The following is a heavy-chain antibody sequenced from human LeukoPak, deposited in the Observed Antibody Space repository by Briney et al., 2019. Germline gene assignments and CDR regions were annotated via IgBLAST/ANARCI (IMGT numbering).Heavy chain of an antibody. J-gene: IGHJ5*02. CDR2: INHSGST. Sequence: PSETLSLTCTVSGGSISSSSYYWGWIRQPPGRGLEWIGEINHSGSTNYNPSLKSRVTISVDTSKNQFSLKLSSVTAADTAVYYCARGRIQLWWGRRFDPWGQGTLVTVSS. CDR1: GGSISSSSYY. V-gene: IGHV4-39*07. D-gene: IGHD5-18*01. CDR3: ARGRIQLWWGRRFDP.